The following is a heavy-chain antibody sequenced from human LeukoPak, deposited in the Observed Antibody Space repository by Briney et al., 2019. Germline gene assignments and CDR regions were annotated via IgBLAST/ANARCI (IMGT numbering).Heavy chain of an antibody. Sequence: SETLSLTCTVSGGSISSYYWSWIRQPPGKGLECIGYIYYRGSANYNPSLKSRVTISVDTSKNQFSLKLTSVTAADTAVYYCARAGVYYASGSYLAYSGQGTLVTVSS. J-gene: IGHJ4*02. V-gene: IGHV4-59*01. CDR1: GGSISSYY. CDR3: ARAGVYYASGSYLAY. D-gene: IGHD3-10*01. CDR2: IYYRGSA.